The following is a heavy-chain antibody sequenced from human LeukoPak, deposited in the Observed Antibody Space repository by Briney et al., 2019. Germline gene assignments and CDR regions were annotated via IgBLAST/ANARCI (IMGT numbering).Heavy chain of an antibody. D-gene: IGHD3-9*01. CDR3: ATSRLGY. J-gene: IGHJ4*02. V-gene: IGHV3-21*04. Sequence: GGSLRLSCAASGFTFSTYSMNWVRQAPGKGLEWVSSISSSNSYIYYADSMKGRLTISRDNSKNTLYLQMNSLRAEDTAVYYCATSRLGYWGQGTLVTVSS. CDR1: GFTFSTYS. CDR2: ISSSNSYI.